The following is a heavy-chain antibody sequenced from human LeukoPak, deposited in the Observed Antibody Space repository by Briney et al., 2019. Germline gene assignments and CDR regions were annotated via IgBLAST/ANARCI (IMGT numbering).Heavy chain of an antibody. D-gene: IGHD3-16*02. CDR2: ISYSGST. CDR1: GGSISSYY. Sequence: SETLSLTCSVSGGSISSYYWNWIRQPPGKGLEWIGSISYSGSTNYNPSLESRVTISVDTSKNQFSLNLSSLTAADTAVYYCARDYRGTYPPGYFDYWGQGTLVTVSS. CDR3: ARDYRGTYPPGYFDY. V-gene: IGHV4-59*12. J-gene: IGHJ4*02.